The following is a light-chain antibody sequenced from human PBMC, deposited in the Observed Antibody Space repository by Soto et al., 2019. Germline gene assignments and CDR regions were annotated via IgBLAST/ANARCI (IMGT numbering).Light chain of an antibody. CDR1: QSVSSSY. J-gene: IGKJ2*01. CDR2: GAS. V-gene: IGKV3-20*01. CDR3: QQYGSSPRT. Sequence: EIVLTQSPGTLSLSPGERATLSCRVSQSVSSSYLAWYQQKPGQAPRLLIYGASSRATGIPDRFSGSGSGTDFTLTISRLEPEDFAVYYFQQYGSSPRTFGQGTKLEIK.